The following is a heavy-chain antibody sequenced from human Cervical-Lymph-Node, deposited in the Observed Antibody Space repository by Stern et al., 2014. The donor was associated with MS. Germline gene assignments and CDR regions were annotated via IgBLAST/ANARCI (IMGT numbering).Heavy chain of an antibody. J-gene: IGHJ4*02. V-gene: IGHV3-72*01. Sequence: EDQLVESGGALVQPGGSLRLSCATSGFSFSDYYMDWVRQAPGKGLEWVGRTENKAYAYTTEYAASVKGRFTISRDDSKKSLHLQMNSLQSEDTAVYYCVARRLYRGYFEHWGQGTLVTVSS. CDR1: GFSFSDYY. D-gene: IGHD6-25*01. CDR3: VARRLYRGYFEH. CDR2: TENKAYAYTT.